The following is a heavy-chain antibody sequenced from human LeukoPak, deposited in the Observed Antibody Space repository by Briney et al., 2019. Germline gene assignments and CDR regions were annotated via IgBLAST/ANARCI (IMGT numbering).Heavy chain of an antibody. D-gene: IGHD1-26*01. V-gene: IGHV4-61*02. J-gene: IGHJ5*02. Sequence: SETLSLTCTVSGGSISSDNYSWSWIRQPAGKGLEWIGRVYTSGSTNYNPSLKSRVTISVDTSKKQFSLKLSSVTAADTAVYYCARDLRSEWELLFWFDPWGQGTLVTVSS. CDR3: ARDLRSEWELLFWFDP. CDR2: VYTSGST. CDR1: GGSISSDNYS.